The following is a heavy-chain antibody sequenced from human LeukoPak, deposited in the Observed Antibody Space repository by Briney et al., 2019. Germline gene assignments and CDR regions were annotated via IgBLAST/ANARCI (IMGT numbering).Heavy chain of an antibody. D-gene: IGHD1-14*01. CDR3: AKDWKAVSSGAQTPGITGTSPPPGY. J-gene: IGHJ4*02. CDR2: ISYDGNEE. V-gene: IGHV3-30*02. Sequence: TGGSLRLSCVASGFTFSNYGMHWVSQTPGRGLEWVAFISYDGNEEYYADSVRGRLTISRDNSKNTVYLQMNSLRVEDTGVYFCAKDWKAVSSGAQTPGITGTSPPPGYWGQGTLVTVSS. CDR1: GFTFSNYG.